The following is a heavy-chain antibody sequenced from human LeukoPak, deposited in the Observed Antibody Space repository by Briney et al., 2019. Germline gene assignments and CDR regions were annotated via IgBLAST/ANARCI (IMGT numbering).Heavy chain of an antibody. CDR2: IYYSGST. CDR3: ARDGRFPPEVLPRYFDY. D-gene: IGHD1-26*01. CDR1: GGSISYSNSY. V-gene: IGHV4-39*07. J-gene: IGHJ4*02. Sequence: SETLSLTCTVSGGSISYSNSYWGWIRQPPGKGLEWIGSIYYSGSTYYNPSLKSRVTISVDTSKNQFSLKLSSVTAADTAAYYCARDGRFPPEVLPRYFDYWGQGTLVTVSS.